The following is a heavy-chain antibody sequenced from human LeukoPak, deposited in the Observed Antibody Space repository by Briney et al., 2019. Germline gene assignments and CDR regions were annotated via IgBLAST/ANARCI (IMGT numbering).Heavy chain of an antibody. J-gene: IGHJ4*02. CDR1: GYTFTSYD. D-gene: IGHD3-9*01. CDR3: ARANYDILTGYCTFDY. V-gene: IGHV1-8*01. Sequence: ASVKVSCKASGYTFTSYDINWVRQATGQGLEWMGWMNPNSGNTGYAQKFQGRVTMTRNTSISTAYMELSSLRSEDTAVYYCARANYDILTGYCTFDYWGQGTLVTVSS. CDR2: MNPNSGNT.